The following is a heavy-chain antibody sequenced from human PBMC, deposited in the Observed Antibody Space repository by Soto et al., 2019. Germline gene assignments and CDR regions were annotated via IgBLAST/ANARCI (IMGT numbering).Heavy chain of an antibody. CDR3: ARAGSTWRYFFDY. J-gene: IGHJ4*02. V-gene: IGHV4-59*01. Sequence: PPETLSLTCTVSGGSISSYYWTWIRQPPGKGLEWVGYVYYSGTTYYNPSLQSRVTISVDTSKNQFSLKVKSVTAADTAIYYCARAGSTWRYFFDYWGQGSLVTVSS. CDR1: GGSISSYY. CDR2: VYYSGTT. D-gene: IGHD6-13*01.